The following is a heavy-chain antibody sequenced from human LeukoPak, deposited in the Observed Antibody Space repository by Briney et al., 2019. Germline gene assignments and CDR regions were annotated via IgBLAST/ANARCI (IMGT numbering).Heavy chain of an antibody. CDR2: IRQDGSTK. V-gene: IGHV3-7*01. J-gene: IGHJ3*02. Sequence: GVSLRLSCTASGFTISSYWMTWVRQAPGEGLEWVANIRQDGSTKYYVDSVKGRFTISTDNAKNSLFLQMNSVRADDTAVYYCARDYSPDDSSCSGGSCYYDAFDIWGQGTMVTVSS. CDR1: GFTISSYW. D-gene: IGHD2-15*01. CDR3: ARDYSPDDSSCSGGSCYYDAFDI.